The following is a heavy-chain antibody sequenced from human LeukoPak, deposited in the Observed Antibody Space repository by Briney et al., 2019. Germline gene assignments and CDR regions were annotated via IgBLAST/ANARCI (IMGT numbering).Heavy chain of an antibody. V-gene: IGHV4-38-2*01. CDR2: FYRGST. Sequence: GSLRLSCAASGFTFSSYSMNWVRQAPGKGLEWIGSFYRGSTYYNPSLKSRVTISIDTSKNQFSLKLSSVNAADTAVYYCARQDRWFDPWGQGTLVTVSS. J-gene: IGHJ5*02. D-gene: IGHD1-14*01. CDR1: GFTFSSYS. CDR3: ARQDRWFDP.